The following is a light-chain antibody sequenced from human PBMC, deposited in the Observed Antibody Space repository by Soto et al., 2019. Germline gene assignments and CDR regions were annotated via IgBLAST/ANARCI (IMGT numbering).Light chain of an antibody. CDR1: QSVSSN. CDR2: GAS. Sequence: DIVMTKSPATLSVSPGERATLSCRASQSVSSNLAWYQQKPGQAPRLLIYGASTGATGIPARFSGSGSGTEFTLTISSLQSEDFAVYYCKQYKEWPPFTFGQGTRLEIK. V-gene: IGKV3-15*01. J-gene: IGKJ5*01. CDR3: KQYKEWPPFT.